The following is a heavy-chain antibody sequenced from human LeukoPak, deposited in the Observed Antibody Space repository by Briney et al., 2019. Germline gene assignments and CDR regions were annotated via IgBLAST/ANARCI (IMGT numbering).Heavy chain of an antibody. Sequence: RGESLKISCKGSGSIFTSYWIGWVRQMPGKGLEWMGIIYPGDSDARYSPSFQGQVTISADKSISTAYLQWSSLKASDTAMYYCARFWNDPYYFDYWGQGTLVTVSS. CDR2: IYPGDSDA. CDR1: GSIFTSYW. V-gene: IGHV5-51*01. J-gene: IGHJ4*02. CDR3: ARFWNDPYYFDY. D-gene: IGHD1-1*01.